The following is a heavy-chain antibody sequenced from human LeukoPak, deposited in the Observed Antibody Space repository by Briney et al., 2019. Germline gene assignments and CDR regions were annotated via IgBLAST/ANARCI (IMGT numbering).Heavy chain of an antibody. Sequence: PGGSLRLSCAASGFTFSDYYMSWIRQAPGKGLEWVSYIISSGSTIYYADSVKGRFIISRDNAKNSLYLQMNSLRAEDTAVYYCARGGGVQLWLRGGENWFDPGAREPWSPSPQ. CDR1: GFTFSDYY. V-gene: IGHV3-11*04. J-gene: IGHJ5*02. D-gene: IGHD5-18*01. CDR2: IISSGSTI. CDR3: ARGGGVQLWLRGGENWFDP.